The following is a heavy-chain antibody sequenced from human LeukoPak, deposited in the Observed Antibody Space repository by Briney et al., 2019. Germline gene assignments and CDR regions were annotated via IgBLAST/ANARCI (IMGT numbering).Heavy chain of an antibody. V-gene: IGHV3-30*02. D-gene: IGHD3-22*01. CDR1: GFTFSSYG. CDR2: IRYDGSNK. Sequence: GGSLRLSCAASGFTFSSYGMHWVRQAPGKGLEWVAFIRYDGSNKYYADSVKGRFTISRDNSKNTLYLQMNSLRAEDTAVYYCARDLGYYDSSGYLNYFDYWGQGTLVTVSS. J-gene: IGHJ4*02. CDR3: ARDLGYYDSSGYLNYFDY.